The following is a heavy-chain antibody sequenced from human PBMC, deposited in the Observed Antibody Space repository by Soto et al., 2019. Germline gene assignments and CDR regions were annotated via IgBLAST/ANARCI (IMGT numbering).Heavy chain of an antibody. CDR2: ISAYNGKR. J-gene: IGHJ3*02. V-gene: IGHV1-18*01. Sequence: QGQLLQSGDEVKTPGASVRVSCRASGYPFTSYGISWVRQAPGQGLEWVAWISAYNGKRDTAQKFQGRVTMTLDTSTDTAHMALGDLTSADTAVYYCARGRIVASIHDAFEIWGQGTKVTVSS. CDR1: GYPFTSYG. D-gene: IGHD5-12*01. CDR3: ARGRIVASIHDAFEI.